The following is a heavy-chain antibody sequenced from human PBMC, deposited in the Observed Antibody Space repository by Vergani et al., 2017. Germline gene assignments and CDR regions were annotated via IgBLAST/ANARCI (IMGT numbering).Heavy chain of an antibody. Sequence: QVQLVQSGAEVKKPGSSVKVSCKASGGTFSSYAISWVRQAPGQGLEWMGGIIPIFGTANYAQKFQGRVTITADDSTSTAYMEMSSLRSEDTAVYYCASTVDIVATHYFGYWGQGTLVTVSS. J-gene: IGHJ4*02. CDR3: ASTVDIVATHYFGY. D-gene: IGHD5-12*01. CDR1: GGTFSSYA. V-gene: IGHV1-69*01. CDR2: IIPIFGTA.